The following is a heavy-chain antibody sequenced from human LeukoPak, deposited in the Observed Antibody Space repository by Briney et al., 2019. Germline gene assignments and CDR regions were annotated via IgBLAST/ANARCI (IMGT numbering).Heavy chain of an antibody. Sequence: SETLSLTCAVYGGSFSGYYWSWLRQPPGKGLEWIGEINHSGSTNYNPSLKSRVTISVDTSKNQFSLKLSSVTAADTAVYYCARCYYDSSGYIDYWGQGTLVTVSS. CDR1: GGSFSGYY. CDR3: ARCYYDSSGYIDY. D-gene: IGHD3-22*01. CDR2: INHSGST. V-gene: IGHV4-34*01. J-gene: IGHJ4*02.